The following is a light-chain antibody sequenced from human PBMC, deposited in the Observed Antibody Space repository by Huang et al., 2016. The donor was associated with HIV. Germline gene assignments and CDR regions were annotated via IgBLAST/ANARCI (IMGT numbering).Light chain of an antibody. CDR1: QGLANY. J-gene: IGKJ4*01. CDR2: DAS. V-gene: IGKV3-11*01. Sequence: IVLTQSPATLSLSPGERATLSCRASQGLANYLAGYQQQHGQAPMLLIDDASKRATGVPARFSGSGSGTDFTLTISSLEPEDFAVYYCQQRGNWQLTFGGGTKVEIK. CDR3: QQRGNWQLT.